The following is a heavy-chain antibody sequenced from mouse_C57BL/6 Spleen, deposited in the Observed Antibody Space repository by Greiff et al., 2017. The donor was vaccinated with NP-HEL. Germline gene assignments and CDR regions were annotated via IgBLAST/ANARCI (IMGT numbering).Heavy chain of an antibody. CDR2: IYPSDSET. V-gene: IGHV1-61*01. Sequence: QVQLQQSGAELVRPGSSVKLSCKASGYTFTSYWMDWVKQRPGQGLEWIGNIYPSDSETHYNQKFKVKATLTVDKSSSTAYMQLSSLTSEDSAVYYCAREREGYSPFAYWGQGTLVTVSA. CDR1: GYTFTSYW. J-gene: IGHJ3*01. CDR3: AREREGYSPFAY. D-gene: IGHD2-3*01.